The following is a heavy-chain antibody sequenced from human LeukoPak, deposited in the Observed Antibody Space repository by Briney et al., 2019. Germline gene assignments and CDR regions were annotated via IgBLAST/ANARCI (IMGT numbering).Heavy chain of an antibody. CDR2: IYYSGST. V-gene: IGHV4-30-4*01. D-gene: IGHD4-17*01. J-gene: IGHJ6*02. Sequence: SETLSLTCTVSGGSFSNGDYHWNWIRQPPGQGPEWIGHIYYSGSTHYTPSLKSRVSISIDTSKKQFSLKLRSVTAADTAVYFCATDGEYGDYWGWGAAKYTYYGLDVWGQGTTVIVSS. CDR1: GGSFSNGDYH. CDR3: ATDGEYGDYWGWGAAKYTYYGLDV.